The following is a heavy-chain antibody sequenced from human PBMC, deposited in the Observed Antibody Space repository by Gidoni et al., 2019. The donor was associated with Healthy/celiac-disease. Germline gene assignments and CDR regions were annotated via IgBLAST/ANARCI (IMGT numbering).Heavy chain of an antibody. J-gene: IGHJ4*02. CDR1: GFTFSSYW. V-gene: IGHV3-7*04. Sequence: EVQLVESGGGLVQPGGSLRLSCAASGFTFSSYWMSWVRQAPGKGLEWVANIKQDGSEKYYVDSVKGRFTISRDNAKNSLYLQMNSLRAEDTAVYYCARGLSGYSSGKAGNYWGQGTLVTVSS. D-gene: IGHD6-19*01. CDR3: ARGLSGYSSGKAGNY. CDR2: IKQDGSEK.